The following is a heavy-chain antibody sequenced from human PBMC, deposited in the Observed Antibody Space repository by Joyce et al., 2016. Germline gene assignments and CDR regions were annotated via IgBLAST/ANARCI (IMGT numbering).Heavy chain of an antibody. V-gene: IGHV3-30*04. Sequence: QGQLVESGGGVVQPGRSLRLSCAASGFTFSNYTIHWVRQATGKGVGWGAVISNDGSNNYYADSVKGRRTISRDISKNTLDLQMNSLRPEDTAVYDCFGIRGVNDVGVDVWGQGTTVTVSS. CDR2: ISNDGSNN. J-gene: IGHJ6*02. CDR1: GFTFSNYT. D-gene: IGHD3-10*01. CDR3: FGIRGVNDVGVDV.